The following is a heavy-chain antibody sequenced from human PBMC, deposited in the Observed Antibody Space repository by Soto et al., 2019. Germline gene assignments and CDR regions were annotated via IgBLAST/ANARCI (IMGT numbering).Heavy chain of an antibody. CDR2: ISGSGGST. V-gene: IGHV3-23*01. CDR3: AKEYPQTRIVVVPAALRPRHRNWFDP. J-gene: IGHJ5*02. CDR1: GFTFSSYA. D-gene: IGHD2-2*01. Sequence: QPGGSLRLSCAASGFTFSSYAMSWVRQAPGKGLEWVSAISGSGGSTYYADSVKGRFTISRDNSKNTLYLQMNSLRAEDTAVYYCAKEYPQTRIVVVPAALRPRHRNWFDPWGQGTLVTVSS.